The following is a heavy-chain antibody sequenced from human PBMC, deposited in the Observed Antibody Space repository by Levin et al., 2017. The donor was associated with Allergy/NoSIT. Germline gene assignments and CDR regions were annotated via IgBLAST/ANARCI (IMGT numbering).Heavy chain of an antibody. CDR1: GFTFSSYW. CDR2: INSDGSTT. J-gene: IGHJ4*02. V-gene: IGHV3-74*01. Sequence: PGGSLRLSCAASGFTFSSYWMHWVRQAPGKGLVWVSHINSDGSTTSYADSVKGRFTISRDNAKNTLYLQMNSLRAEDTAVYYCARSPSVVVPTANYWGQGTLVTVSS. CDR3: ARSPSVVVPTANY. D-gene: IGHD2-2*01.